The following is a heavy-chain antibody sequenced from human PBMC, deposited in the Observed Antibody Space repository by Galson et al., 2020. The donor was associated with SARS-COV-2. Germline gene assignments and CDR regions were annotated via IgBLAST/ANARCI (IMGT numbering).Heavy chain of an antibody. J-gene: IGHJ3*02. CDR1: GGSISSGGYY. V-gene: IGHV4-31*03. CDR3: ARARITMIVVVNAFDI. CDR2: IYYRGST. Sequence: SETLSLTCTVSGGSISSGGYYWSWIRQHPGKGLEWIGYIYYRGSTYYNPSLKSRVTISVDTSKNQFSLKLSSVTAADTAVYYCARARITMIVVVNAFDIWGQVTMVTVSS. D-gene: IGHD3-22*01.